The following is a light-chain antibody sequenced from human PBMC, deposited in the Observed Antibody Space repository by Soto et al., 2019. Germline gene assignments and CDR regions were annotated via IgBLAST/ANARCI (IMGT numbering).Light chain of an antibody. J-gene: IGKJ5*01. CDR1: QSVSSY. V-gene: IGKV3-11*01. Sequence: EVVMTQSPATLSVSPGEGVTLSCRASQSVSSYLAWYQQNPGQAPRLLIYDASNRATGIPARFSGSGSGTDFTLTISSLEPEDFAVYYCQQRSNWPPITFGQGTRLEIK. CDR3: QQRSNWPPIT. CDR2: DAS.